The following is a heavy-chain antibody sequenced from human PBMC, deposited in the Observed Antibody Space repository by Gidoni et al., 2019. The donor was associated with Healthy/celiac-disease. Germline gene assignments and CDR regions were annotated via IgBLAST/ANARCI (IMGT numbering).Heavy chain of an antibody. V-gene: IGHV3-9*01. J-gene: IGHJ6*02. CDR1: GFTFDDYA. CDR3: AKAPYYDFWSGNRIYYYGMDV. D-gene: IGHD3-3*01. CDR2: ISWNSGSI. Sequence: EVQLVESGGGLVQPGRSLRLSCAASGFTFDDYAMHWVRQAPGKGLEWVSGISWNSGSIGYADSVKGRFTISRDNAKNSLYLQMNSLRAEDTALYYCAKAPYYDFWSGNRIYYYGMDVWGQGTTVTVSS.